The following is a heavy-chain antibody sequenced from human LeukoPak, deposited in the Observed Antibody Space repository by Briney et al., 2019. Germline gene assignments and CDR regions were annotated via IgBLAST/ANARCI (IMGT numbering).Heavy chain of an antibody. CDR1: GFTFNYYN. D-gene: IGHD6-19*01. V-gene: IGHV3-48*01. CDR2: ISSSSDSI. CDR3: ARDKFRVGVAAFDY. J-gene: IGHJ4*02. Sequence: PGGSLRLSCAASGFTFNYYNMNWVRQAPGKGLEWISHISSSSDSIFYADSVMGRFTISRDNAQNSLYLQMNSLRAEDTAVYFCARDKFRVGVAAFDYWGQGTLVTVSS.